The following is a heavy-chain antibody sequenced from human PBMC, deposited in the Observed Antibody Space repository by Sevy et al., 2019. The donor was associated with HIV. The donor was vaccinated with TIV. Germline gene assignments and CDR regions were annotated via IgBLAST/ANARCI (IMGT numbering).Heavy chain of an antibody. Sequence: ASVKVSCKASSYTFINYGITWLRQAPGQGLEWMGWISAYNGNTNYAQKFQGRVTMTTDTSSTTAYMELRSLISDDTAVYYCARDSMTLVQGVIITPYFYGMDVWGQGTTVTVSS. D-gene: IGHD3-10*01. CDR3: ARDSMTLVQGVIITPYFYGMDV. V-gene: IGHV1-18*01. J-gene: IGHJ6*02. CDR2: ISAYNGNT. CDR1: SYTFINYG.